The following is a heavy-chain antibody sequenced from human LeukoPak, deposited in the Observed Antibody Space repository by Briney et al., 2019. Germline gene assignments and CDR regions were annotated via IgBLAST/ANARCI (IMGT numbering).Heavy chain of an antibody. CDR1: GFTFNNYG. J-gene: IGHJ6*02. Sequence: GGSLRLSCAASGFTFNNYGMSWIRQAPGKGLEWVSYISSSGSTIYYADSVKGRFTISRDNAKNSLYLQMNSLRAEDTAVYYCARLGLQYYYGMDVWGQGTTVTVSS. CDR3: ARLGLQYYYGMDV. V-gene: IGHV3-11*01. D-gene: IGHD1-26*01. CDR2: ISSSGSTI.